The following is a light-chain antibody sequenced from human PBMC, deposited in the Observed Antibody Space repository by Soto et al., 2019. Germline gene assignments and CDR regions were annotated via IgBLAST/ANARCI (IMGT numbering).Light chain of an antibody. CDR2: GAF. V-gene: IGKV3-20*01. CDR1: QSVSSNY. Sequence: EIVLTQSPGTLSLSPGERATLSCRTSQSVSSNYLAWYQQKPGQAPRLLIYGAFSRATGIPDRFSGTRSGTDFTLTISRLEPEDFAVYYCQQFAGSVYTFGQGTRLEIK. CDR3: QQFAGSVYT. J-gene: IGKJ2*01.